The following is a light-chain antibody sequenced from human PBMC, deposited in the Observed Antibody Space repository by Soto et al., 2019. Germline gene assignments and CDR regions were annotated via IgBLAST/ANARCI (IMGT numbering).Light chain of an antibody. V-gene: IGKV3-15*01. Sequence: EIVMTQSPATLSVSPGERATLSCRASQNIDSNLVWYQQKPGQSPRLLIFRASTRATAIPARFSGSGSGTEFTLTISSLQSEDFAVYYRQQYHHWPPITFGQGTRLEIK. CDR1: QNIDSN. CDR2: RAS. CDR3: QQYHHWPPIT. J-gene: IGKJ5*01.